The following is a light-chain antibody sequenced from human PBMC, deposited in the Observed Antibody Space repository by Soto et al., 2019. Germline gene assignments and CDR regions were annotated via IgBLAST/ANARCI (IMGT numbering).Light chain of an antibody. CDR2: DVS. CDR3: SSYTTSNTRQIV. CDR1: SSDVGGYNY. Sequence: QSVLAQPASVSGSPGQSITISCTGTSSDVGGYNYVSWYQHHPGKASKLMIYDVSNRPSGVSNRFSGSKSGSTASLTISGLQPEDEAGYYCSSYTTSNTRQIVFGTGTKVTVL. J-gene: IGLJ1*01. V-gene: IGLV2-14*03.